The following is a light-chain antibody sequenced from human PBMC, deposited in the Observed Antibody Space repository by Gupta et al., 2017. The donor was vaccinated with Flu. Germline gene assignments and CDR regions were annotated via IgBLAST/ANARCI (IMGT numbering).Light chain of an antibody. V-gene: IGKV1-39*01. CDR2: AAS. CDR1: QSSNRINAY. Sequence: EIEMTQSPASLSASVGDRVTITFRARQSSNRINAYLYWYQQKPGKAPDLLIYAASTLDSGVPSRFSGSGSGADFTLTISMRPPEDFVTYCCQQNDSTPWTFGQGTKVEIK. J-gene: IGKJ1*01. CDR3: QQNDSTPWT.